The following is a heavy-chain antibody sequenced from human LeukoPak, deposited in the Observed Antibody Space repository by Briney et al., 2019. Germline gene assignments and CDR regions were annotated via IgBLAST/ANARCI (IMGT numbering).Heavy chain of an antibody. CDR2: SYLSGIT. CDR1: GGSISDSTYY. Sequence: PSETLSLTFTVSGGSISDSTYYWGWIRQPPGKGLEWIGSSYLSGITYFNPSLKSRVTISVDTSKNQFSLKLSSVTAADTAVYYCASSEKDEVLRFLEWSPGFDYWGQGTLVPVSS. D-gene: IGHD3-3*01. CDR3: ASSEKDEVLRFLEWSPGFDY. V-gene: IGHV4-39*01. J-gene: IGHJ4*02.